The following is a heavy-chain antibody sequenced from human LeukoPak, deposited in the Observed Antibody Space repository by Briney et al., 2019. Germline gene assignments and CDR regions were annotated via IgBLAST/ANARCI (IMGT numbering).Heavy chain of an antibody. Sequence: PSQTLSLTCTVSGGSISSGGYYWSWIRQPPGKGLEWIGYIYHSGSTYYNPSLKSRVTISVDRSKNQFSLKLSSVTAADTAVYYCAREEGATSLPGDYFDYWGQGTLVTVSS. CDR1: GGSISSGGYY. J-gene: IGHJ4*02. CDR2: IYHSGST. D-gene: IGHD1-26*01. CDR3: AREEGATSLPGDYFDY. V-gene: IGHV4-30-2*01.